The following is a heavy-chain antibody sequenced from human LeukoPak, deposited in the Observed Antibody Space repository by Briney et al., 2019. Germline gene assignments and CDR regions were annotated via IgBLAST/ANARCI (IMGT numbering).Heavy chain of an antibody. CDR1: GFTFSSFG. D-gene: IGHD1-26*01. CDR3: ARQFDGSHPNAFDI. J-gene: IGHJ3*02. Sequence: GGSLRLSCAASGFTFSSFGMNWVRQAPGKGLEWVSYISSSTSTIYYADSVKGRFTISRDNSKNTLYLQMASLRVEDTAVYYCARQFDGSHPNAFDIWGQGTMVTVSS. CDR2: ISSSTSTI. V-gene: IGHV3-48*01.